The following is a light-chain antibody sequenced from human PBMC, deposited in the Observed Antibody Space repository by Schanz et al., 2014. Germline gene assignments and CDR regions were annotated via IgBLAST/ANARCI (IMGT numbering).Light chain of an antibody. V-gene: IGLV2-8*01. Sequence: QSALTQPASVSGSPGQSITISCTATGSADGAFTYVSWYQQHPGKAPKLMIYDVSKRPSGVPDRFSGSKSGNTASLTVSGLQAEDEADYYCSSYTGSFTVFATGTKLTVL. CDR1: GSADGAFTY. CDR3: SSYTGSFTV. CDR2: DVS. J-gene: IGLJ1*01.